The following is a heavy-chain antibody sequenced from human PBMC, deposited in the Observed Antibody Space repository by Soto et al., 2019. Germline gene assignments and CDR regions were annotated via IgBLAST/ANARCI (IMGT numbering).Heavy chain of an antibody. Sequence: QVHLQESGPGLVTPSGTLSLTCAVSGGSISSNNWWSWVRQSPGKGLEWIGEIFHSGSTNYNPALRSRVTTSVDKSKNHFSLELSFVTAADTAVYYCAKGGRIAGDYWGQGTLVTVSS. D-gene: IGHD6-13*01. CDR2: IFHSGST. V-gene: IGHV4-4*02. J-gene: IGHJ4*02. CDR3: AKGGRIAGDY. CDR1: GGSISSNNW.